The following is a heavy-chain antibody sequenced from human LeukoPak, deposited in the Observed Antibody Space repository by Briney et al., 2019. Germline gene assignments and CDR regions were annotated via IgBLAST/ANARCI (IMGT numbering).Heavy chain of an antibody. CDR1: GLTFSSYA. V-gene: IGHV3-23*01. CDR3: AKDPNGDYIGAFDF. Sequence: GGSLRLSCAASGLTFSSYAMMWLRQAPGQGLEWVSAITGSGDWALYADSVKGRFTISRDNSKNTLYLQMSSLRAEDTAVYYCAKDPNGDYIGAFDFWGQGTMVTVSS. D-gene: IGHD4-17*01. CDR2: ITGSGDWA. J-gene: IGHJ3*01.